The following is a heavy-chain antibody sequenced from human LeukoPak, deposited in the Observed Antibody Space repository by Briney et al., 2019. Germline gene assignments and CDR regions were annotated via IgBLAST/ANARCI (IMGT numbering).Heavy chain of an antibody. CDR2: ISYDGSNK. CDR3: ARVDTALGSGYGMDV. Sequence: GRSLRLSCAASGFTFSSYAMHWVRQAPGKGLEWVAVISYDGSNKYYADSVKGRFTISRDNSKNTLYLQMNSLRAEDTAVYYCARVDTALGSGYGMDVWGQGTTVTVSS. J-gene: IGHJ6*02. CDR1: GFTFSSYA. D-gene: IGHD5-18*01. V-gene: IGHV3-30-3*01.